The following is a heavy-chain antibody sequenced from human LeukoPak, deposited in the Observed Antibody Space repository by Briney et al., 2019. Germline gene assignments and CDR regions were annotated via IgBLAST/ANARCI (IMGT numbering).Heavy chain of an antibody. CDR1: GFTFSSYG. Sequence: GGSPRLSCAASGFTFSSYGMHWVRQAPGKGLEWVAFIRSDGSVEYYVDSVKGRFTISRDNSKNTLYLQMNSLRTDDTAVYYCANDRPDPSFDYWGQGTLVTVSS. V-gene: IGHV3-30*02. CDR2: IRSDGSVE. CDR3: ANDRPDPSFDY. J-gene: IGHJ4*02. D-gene: IGHD3-16*02.